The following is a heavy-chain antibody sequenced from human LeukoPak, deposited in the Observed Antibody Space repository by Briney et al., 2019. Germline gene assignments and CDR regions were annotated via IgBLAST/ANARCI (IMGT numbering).Heavy chain of an antibody. D-gene: IGHD2-15*01. Sequence: GGSLRLSCAASGFTFSSYWMSWVRQAPGKGLEWVANIKQDGSEKYYVDSVKGRFTISRDNAKNSLYLQMNSLRAEDTAVYYCARDFTRVARAGVSYFDYWGQGTLVTVSS. CDR2: IKQDGSEK. CDR1: GFTFSSYW. V-gene: IGHV3-7*01. J-gene: IGHJ4*02. CDR3: ARDFTRVARAGVSYFDY.